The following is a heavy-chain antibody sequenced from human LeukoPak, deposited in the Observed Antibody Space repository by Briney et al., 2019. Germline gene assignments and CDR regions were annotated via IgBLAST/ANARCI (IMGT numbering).Heavy chain of an antibody. CDR1: GGSFSGYY. J-gene: IGHJ6*04. CDR3: ARGRGKFYGSGSYYNGDYGMDV. CDR2: INHSGST. Sequence: SETLSLTCAVYGGSFSGYYWSWIRQPPGKGLEWIGEINHSGSTNYNPSLKSRVTIPVDTSKNQFSLKLTSVTAADTAVFYCARGRGKFYGSGSYYNGDYGMDVWGKGTTVTVSS. V-gene: IGHV4-34*01. D-gene: IGHD3-10*01.